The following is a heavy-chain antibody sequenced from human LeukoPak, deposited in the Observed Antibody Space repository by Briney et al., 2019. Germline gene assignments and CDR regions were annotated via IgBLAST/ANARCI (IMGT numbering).Heavy chain of an antibody. J-gene: IGHJ6*03. D-gene: IGHD3-3*01. Sequence: ASVKVSCKASGGTFSSYAISWVRQAPGQGLEWMGGIIPIFGTANYAQKFQGRVTITTDESTSTAYIELSSLRSEDTAVYYCARAGQDFWSGPHYYYYMDVWGKGTTVTVSS. CDR3: ARAGQDFWSGPHYYYYMDV. CDR1: GGTFSSYA. V-gene: IGHV1-69*05. CDR2: IIPIFGTA.